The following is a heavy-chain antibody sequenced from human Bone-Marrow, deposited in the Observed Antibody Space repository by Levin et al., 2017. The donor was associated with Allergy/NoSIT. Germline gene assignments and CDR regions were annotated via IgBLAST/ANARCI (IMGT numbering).Heavy chain of an antibody. J-gene: IGHJ4*02. V-gene: IGHV5-10-1*01. D-gene: IGHD6-19*01. CDR2: IDPSDAYT. Sequence: GESLKISCKGSGYSFTSYWISWVRQMPGKGLEWMGRIDPSDAYTNYSPAFRGHVTISADTSINTAYLQWSSLKSSDTAMYYCARRLSSGWYSVDYWGQGTLVTVSS. CDR1: GYSFTSYW. CDR3: ARRLSSGWYSVDY.